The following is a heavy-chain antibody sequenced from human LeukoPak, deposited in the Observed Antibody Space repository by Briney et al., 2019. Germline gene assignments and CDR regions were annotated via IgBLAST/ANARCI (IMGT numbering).Heavy chain of an antibody. Sequence: GGSLRLSCAASGFTFSSYSMNWVRQAPGKGLEWVSSISSSSSYIYYADSVKGRFTISRDNAKNSLYLQMNSLRAEDTAVYYCARGRKGAAFDIWGQGTMVTVSS. V-gene: IGHV3-21*01. CDR1: GFTFSSYS. D-gene: IGHD4/OR15-4a*01. J-gene: IGHJ3*02. CDR3: ARGRKGAAFDI. CDR2: ISSSSSYI.